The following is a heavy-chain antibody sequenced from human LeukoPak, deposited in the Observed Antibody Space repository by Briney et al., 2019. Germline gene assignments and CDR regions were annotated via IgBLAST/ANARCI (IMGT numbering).Heavy chain of an antibody. J-gene: IGHJ4*02. CDR3: AKEAGYSGYDYPDY. Sequence: PGGSLRLSCTASGFTFSSHAMTWVRQAAGKGLQWVSSITGSGKDAYYADSVKGRVTISRENSNNTLFLQMDSLRAEDTAMYYCAKEAGYSGYDYPDYWGQGTLVTVSS. D-gene: IGHD5-12*01. V-gene: IGHV3-23*01. CDR1: GFTFSSHA. CDR2: ITGSGKDA.